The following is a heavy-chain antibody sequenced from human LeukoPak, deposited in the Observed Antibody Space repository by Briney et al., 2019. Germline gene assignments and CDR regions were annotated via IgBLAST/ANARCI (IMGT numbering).Heavy chain of an antibody. J-gene: IGHJ3*02. D-gene: IGHD6-13*01. V-gene: IGHV1-2*02. Sequence: RVSCRLLDTTSPANIFPGWGQPLEQGLEWMGWITPKSGGTNYAQKFQGRVTMTRDTSISTAYMELSRLRSDDTAVYYCARAGGGSSWFGAGDVFDIWGQGTMVTVSS. CDR3: ARAGGGSSWFGAGDVFDI. CDR2: ITPKSGGT. CDR1: DTTSPAN.